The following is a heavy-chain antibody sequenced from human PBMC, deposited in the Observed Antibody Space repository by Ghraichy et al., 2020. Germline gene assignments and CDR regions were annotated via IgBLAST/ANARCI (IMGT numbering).Heavy chain of an antibody. CDR3: ARGPGYCSSTSCLYYYYGMDV. Sequence: EWIGYIYYSGSTYYNPSLKSRVTISVDTSKNQFSLTLSSVTAADTAVYYCARGPGYCSSTSCLYYYYGMDVWGQGTTVTVS. CDR2: IYYSGST. D-gene: IGHD2-2*01. J-gene: IGHJ6*02. V-gene: IGHV4-31*02.